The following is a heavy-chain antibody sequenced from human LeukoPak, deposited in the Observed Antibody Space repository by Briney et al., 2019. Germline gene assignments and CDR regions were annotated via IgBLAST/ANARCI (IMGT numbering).Heavy chain of an antibody. D-gene: IGHD3-22*01. CDR2: IWYDGSNK. J-gene: IGHJ4*02. Sequence: GSLRLSCAASGFTFSSYGMHWVRQAPGKGLEGVAVIWYDGSNKYYADSVKGRFTISRDNSKNTLYLQMNSLRAEDTAVYYCARVPSYYYDSSGYFDYWGQGTLVTVSS. V-gene: IGHV3-33*01. CDR1: GFTFSSYG. CDR3: ARVPSYYYDSSGYFDY.